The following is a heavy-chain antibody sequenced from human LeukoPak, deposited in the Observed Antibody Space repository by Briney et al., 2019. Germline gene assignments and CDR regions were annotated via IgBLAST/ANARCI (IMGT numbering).Heavy chain of an antibody. J-gene: IGHJ4*02. Sequence: PGGSLRLSCEASGFTFSNYWVHWVRQGPGEGLVWVSRINSDGSSRNYADSVKGRFTISRDNAKNTLYLQMNSLRAEDTAVYYCASASSHRIAAGGDYWGQGTLVTVSS. V-gene: IGHV3-74*01. D-gene: IGHD6-13*01. CDR2: INSDGSSR. CDR3: ASASSHRIAAGGDY. CDR1: GFTFSNYW.